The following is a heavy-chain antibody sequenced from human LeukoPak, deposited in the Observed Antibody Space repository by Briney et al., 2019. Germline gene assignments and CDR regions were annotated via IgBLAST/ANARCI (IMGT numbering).Heavy chain of an antibody. J-gene: IGHJ4*02. D-gene: IGHD1-26*01. V-gene: IGHV4-59*01. CDR1: GGSISSYY. CDR2: IYYSGST. Sequence: SETLSLTCTVSGGSISSYYWSWIRQHPGKGLEWIGYIYYSGSTNYNPSLKSRVTISVDTSKNQFSLKLSSVTAADTAVYYCARAVVGATKGGLDYWGQGTLVTVSS. CDR3: ARAVVGATKGGLDY.